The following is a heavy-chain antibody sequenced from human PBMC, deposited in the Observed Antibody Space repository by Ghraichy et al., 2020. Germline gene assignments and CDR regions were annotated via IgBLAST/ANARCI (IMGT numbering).Heavy chain of an antibody. D-gene: IGHD2-2*01. Sequence: GGSLRLSCAASGFTFSSYAMSWVRQAPGKGLEWVSAISGSGGSTYYADSVKGRFTISRDNSKNTLYLQMNSLRAEDTAVYYCAKDHHLPKIVVVPAAMVPNWGQGTLVTVSS. CDR1: GFTFSSYA. CDR2: ISGSGGST. CDR3: AKDHHLPKIVVVPAAMVPN. J-gene: IGHJ4*02. V-gene: IGHV3-23*01.